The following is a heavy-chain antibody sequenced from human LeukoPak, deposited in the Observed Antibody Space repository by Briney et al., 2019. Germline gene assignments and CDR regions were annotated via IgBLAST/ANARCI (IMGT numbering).Heavy chain of an antibody. V-gene: IGHV3-23*01. CDR1: GFTFSSYA. J-gene: IGHJ4*02. D-gene: IGHD3-22*01. Sequence: GGSLRLSCAASGFTFSSYAMSWVRQAPGKGLEWVSAISGSGGSTYYADSVKGRFTISRDNSKNTLYLQMNSLRAEDTAVYYCAKERPSNYDSSGYYPYYFDYWGQGTLVTVSS. CDR2: ISGSGGST. CDR3: AKERPSNYDSSGYYPYYFDY.